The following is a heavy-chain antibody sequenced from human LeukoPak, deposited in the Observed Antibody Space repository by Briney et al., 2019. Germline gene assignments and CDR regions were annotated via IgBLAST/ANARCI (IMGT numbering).Heavy chain of an antibody. Sequence: EASVKVSCKASGYTFTSYGISWVRQAPGQGLEWMGWISAYNGNTNYAQKLQGRVTMTTDTSTSTAYMELRSLRSDDTAVYECARDLRPYCSGGSCHLGFYWGQGTLVTVSS. J-gene: IGHJ4*02. CDR2: ISAYNGNT. CDR3: ARDLRPYCSGGSCHLGFY. D-gene: IGHD2-15*01. CDR1: GYTFTSYG. V-gene: IGHV1-18*01.